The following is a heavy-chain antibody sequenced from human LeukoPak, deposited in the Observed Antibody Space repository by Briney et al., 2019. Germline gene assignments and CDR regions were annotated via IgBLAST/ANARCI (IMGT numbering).Heavy chain of an antibody. D-gene: IGHD5-18*01. CDR1: GYSISSGYY. V-gene: IGHV4-38-2*02. CDR3: ARDRDTAMVQFPLDY. J-gene: IGHJ4*02. Sequence: SETLSLTCTVSGYSISSGYYWGWIRQPPGKGLEWIGSIYHSGSTYYNPSLKSRVTISVDTSKNQFSLKLSSVTAADTAVYYCARDRDTAMVQFPLDYWGQGTLVTVSS. CDR2: IYHSGST.